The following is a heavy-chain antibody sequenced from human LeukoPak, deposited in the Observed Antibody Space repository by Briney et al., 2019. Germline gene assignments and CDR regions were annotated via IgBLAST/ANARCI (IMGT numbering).Heavy chain of an antibody. D-gene: IGHD3-22*01. CDR3: ARERYYYDSRYFDY. CDR1: GYTFTSYY. V-gene: IGHV1-46*01. CDR2: INPNGGST. Sequence: ASVKVSCKAAGYTFTSYYMHWVRQAPGQGLEWMGIINPNGGSTSYAQKFQGRVTMTRDTSTGTVYMELSNLRSEDTAVYYCARERYYYDSRYFDYWGQGTLVTVSS. J-gene: IGHJ4*02.